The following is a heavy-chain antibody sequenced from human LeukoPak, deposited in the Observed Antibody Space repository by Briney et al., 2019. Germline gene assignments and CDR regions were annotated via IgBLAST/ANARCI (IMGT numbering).Heavy chain of an antibody. D-gene: IGHD3-22*01. Sequence: PSETLSLTCAVYGGSFSGYYWSWIRQPPGKGLEWIGEINQSGSTNYNPSLKSRVTISVDTSKNQFSLKLSSVTAADTAVYYCARSLYYYDSSGYYFTYYYYGMDVWGQGTTVTVSS. CDR2: INQSGST. CDR3: ARSLYYYDSSGYYFTYYYYGMDV. J-gene: IGHJ6*02. V-gene: IGHV4-34*01. CDR1: GGSFSGYY.